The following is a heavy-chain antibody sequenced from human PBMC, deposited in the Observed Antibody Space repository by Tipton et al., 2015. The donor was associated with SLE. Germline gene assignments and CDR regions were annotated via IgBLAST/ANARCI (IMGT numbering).Heavy chain of an antibody. CDR3: ARAPGLDRDYYYYYYMDV. J-gene: IGHJ6*03. D-gene: IGHD3/OR15-3a*01. Sequence: GLVKPSETLSLTCTVSGYSISSGYYWAWIRQPPGKGLEWIASIYHSGSTFYNLSLKSRVTISADTSKNQLSLRLTSVTAADTAVYYCARAPGLDRDYYYYYYMDVWGKGTTVTVSS. CDR1: GYSISSGYY. V-gene: IGHV4-38-2*02. CDR2: IYHSGST.